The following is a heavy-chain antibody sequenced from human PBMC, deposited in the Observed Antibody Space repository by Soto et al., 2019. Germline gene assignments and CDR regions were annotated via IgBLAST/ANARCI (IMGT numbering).Heavy chain of an antibody. Sequence: EVQLVESGGGLVQPGGSLRLSCAASGFTFSSYSLNWVRQAPGKGLEWISVISNSGSSKYYADSVKGRFTISRYNAQNSRYLQSISVRDDHTAVYYCAKRGLGGWYYFYYVGQGTLVTCSS. CDR1: GFTFSSYS. D-gene: IGHD6-19*01. V-gene: IGHV3-48*02. J-gene: IGHJ4*02. CDR2: ISNSGSSK. CDR3: AKRGLGGWYYFYY.